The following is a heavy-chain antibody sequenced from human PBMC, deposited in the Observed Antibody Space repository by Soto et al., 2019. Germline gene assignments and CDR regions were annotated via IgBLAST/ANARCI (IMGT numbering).Heavy chain of an antibody. J-gene: IGHJ4*02. Sequence: EVQLVESGGGLVQPGGSLRLSCAASGFTFSSYWMHWVRQAPGKGLVWVSRINSDGSSTSYADSLKGRFTISRDNAKNTLYLQMNSLRAEDTAVYYCARDRHLRHMRNFDYWGQGTLVTVSS. V-gene: IGHV3-74*01. CDR3: ARDRHLRHMRNFDY. CDR2: INSDGSST. CDR1: GFTFSSYW. D-gene: IGHD3-16*01.